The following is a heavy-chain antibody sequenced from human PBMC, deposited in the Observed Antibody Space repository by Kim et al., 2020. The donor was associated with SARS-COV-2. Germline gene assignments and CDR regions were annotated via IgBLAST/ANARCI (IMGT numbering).Heavy chain of an antibody. Sequence: GGSLRLSCTGSGFTFSTYWMSWVRQGPGKGLEWMANIKGDGSERHHVDSVKGRFTISRDNAKNSLYLQMNSLRVEDTAVYYCGRIWGAYDLIEYWGPGTLVSVSS. CDR2: IKGDGSER. CDR1: GFTFSTYW. V-gene: IGHV3-7*01. J-gene: IGHJ4*02. CDR3: GRIWGAYDLIEY. D-gene: IGHD5-12*01.